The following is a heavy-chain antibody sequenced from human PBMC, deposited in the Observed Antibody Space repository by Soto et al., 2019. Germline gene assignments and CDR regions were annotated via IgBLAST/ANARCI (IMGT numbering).Heavy chain of an antibody. CDR1: GYTFTSYG. J-gene: IGHJ6*02. Sequence: QVQLVQSGAEVKKPGASVKVSCKASGYTFTSYGISWVRQAPGQGLEWMGWISAYNGNTNYAQKLQGRVTMTTDTSTSTAYMELRSLRSDDTAVYYCARDPVVSDYYYYYGMDVWGQGTTVTVSS. CDR3: ARDPVVSDYYYYYGMDV. V-gene: IGHV1-18*01. CDR2: ISAYNGNT. D-gene: IGHD2-2*01.